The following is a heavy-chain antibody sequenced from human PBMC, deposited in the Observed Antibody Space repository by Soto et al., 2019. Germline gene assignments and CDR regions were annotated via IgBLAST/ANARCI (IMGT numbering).Heavy chain of an antibody. D-gene: IGHD6-13*01. Sequence: GGSLRLSCTASGFTFGDYAMSWFRQAPGKGLEWVGFIRSKAYGGTTEYAASVKGRFTISRDDSKSIAYLQMNSLKTEDTAVYYCTRDLYSGHAEYFQHWGQGTLVTVSS. CDR2: IRSKAYGGTT. V-gene: IGHV3-49*03. CDR1: GFTFGDYA. J-gene: IGHJ1*01. CDR3: TRDLYSGHAEYFQH.